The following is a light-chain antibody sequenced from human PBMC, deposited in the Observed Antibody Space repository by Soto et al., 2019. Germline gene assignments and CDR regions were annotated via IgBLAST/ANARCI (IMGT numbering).Light chain of an antibody. CDR1: QSVSDN. J-gene: IGKJ2*01. CDR2: GTS. V-gene: IGKV3-15*01. CDR3: QQSNNWPHT. Sequence: EIVMTQSPATLSVSPGERATLSCRASQSVSDNLAWYQQKPGQAPRLLIYGTSTRATGIPARFSGSGSGTEFTLPISSLQSEDFAVYYCQQSNNWPHTFGQGTKLDIK.